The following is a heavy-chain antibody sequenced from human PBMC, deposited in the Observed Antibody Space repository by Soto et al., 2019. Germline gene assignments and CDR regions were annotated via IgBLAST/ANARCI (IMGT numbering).Heavy chain of an antibody. CDR3: AIADGLGVVTPFMDY. J-gene: IGHJ4*02. CDR2: IHYTGNP. CDR1: GDSISSGRYH. V-gene: IGHV4-39*01. D-gene: IGHD3-3*01. Sequence: QLQLQESGPGLVKPSETLSLICTVSGDSISSGRYHWGWIRQPPGKGLEFIATIHYTGNPHYNLTLRSRVTLFVDTSNRPLSLRMSSVTAADTAVYYCAIADGLGVVTPFMDYWGQETLVTVSS.